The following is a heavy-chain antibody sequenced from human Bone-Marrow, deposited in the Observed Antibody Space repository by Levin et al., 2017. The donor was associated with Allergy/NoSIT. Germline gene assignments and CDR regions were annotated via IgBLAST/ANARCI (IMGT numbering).Heavy chain of an antibody. CDR3: ARARAYGDNIFDY. V-gene: IGHV3-30-3*01. D-gene: IGHD4-17*01. Sequence: SCAASGFIFSSYSMHWVRQAPGKGLEWVAVISYAESNKYYADSVKGRFTIARDNSKNTLYLRLSSLRVEDTAVYYCARARAYGDNIFDYWGQGTLVTVSS. CDR1: GFIFSSYS. J-gene: IGHJ4*02. CDR2: ISYAESNK.